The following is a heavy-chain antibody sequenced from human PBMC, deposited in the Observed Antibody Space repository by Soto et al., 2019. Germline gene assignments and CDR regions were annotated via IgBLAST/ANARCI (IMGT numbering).Heavy chain of an antibody. CDR1: GFSFNTYG. CDR2: ISSSSSYI. CDR3: ARALDVGYLDY. D-gene: IGHD1-1*01. J-gene: IGHJ4*02. V-gene: IGHV3-21*01. Sequence: EVQLVASGGGLVRPGGSLRLSCAASGFSFNTYGMNWVRQAPGKGLEWVSSISSSSSYIYYAESLKGRFTISRDNAKNSLSLQMTSLGAEDTGIYYCARALDVGYLDYWGQGTLVTVSS.